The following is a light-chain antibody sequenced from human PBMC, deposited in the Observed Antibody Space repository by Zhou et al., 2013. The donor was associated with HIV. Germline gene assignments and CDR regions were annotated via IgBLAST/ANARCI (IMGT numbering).Light chain of an antibody. CDR2: GAS. V-gene: IGKV3D-7*01. CDR1: QSVSSSY. J-gene: IGKJ5*01. CDR3: QQDYNLPPT. Sequence: EIVMTQSPATLSLSPGERATLSCRASQSVSSSYLSWYQQKPGQAPRLLIYGASTRATGIPARFSGIGSGTDSTLTISSLQPEDFAVYYCQQDYNLPPTFGQGTRLEIK.